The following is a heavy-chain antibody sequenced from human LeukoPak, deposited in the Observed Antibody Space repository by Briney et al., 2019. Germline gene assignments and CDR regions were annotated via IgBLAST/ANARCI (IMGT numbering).Heavy chain of an antibody. Sequence: GESLKISCKGGGDNFNNYWIVWVRQMPGKGLEWMGVIYLDDSETKYSPSFQGQVTISADKSISTAYLLWSSLKASDTAMYYCARSPWFGEFQGNWFDPWGQGTLVTVSS. V-gene: IGHV5-51*01. D-gene: IGHD3-10*01. J-gene: IGHJ5*02. CDR3: ARSPWFGEFQGNWFDP. CDR2: IYLDDSET. CDR1: GDNFNNYW.